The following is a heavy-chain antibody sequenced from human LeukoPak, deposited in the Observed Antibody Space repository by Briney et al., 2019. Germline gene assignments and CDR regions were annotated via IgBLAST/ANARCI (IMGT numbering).Heavy chain of an antibody. J-gene: IGHJ4*02. CDR1: GFTFSSFA. V-gene: IGHV3-23*01. CDR3: AKEDIVVVVAAIRSGYFDY. CDR2: ISGSGGST. D-gene: IGHD2-15*01. Sequence: GGSLRLSCAASGFTFSSFAMSWVRQAPGKGLEWVSAISGSGGSTYYADSVKGRFTISRDNSKNTLYLQMNSLRAEDTAVYYCAKEDIVVVVAAIRSGYFDYWGQGTLVTVSS.